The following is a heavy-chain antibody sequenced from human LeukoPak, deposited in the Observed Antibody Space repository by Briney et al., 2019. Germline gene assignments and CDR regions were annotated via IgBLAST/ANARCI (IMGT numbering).Heavy chain of an antibody. CDR1: GFTFSSHW. V-gene: IGHV3-74*01. D-gene: IGHD6-25*01. CDR3: ARGSGIITGIAE. CDR2: IKDDGSHT. Sequence: GGSLRLSCAASGFTFSSHWMHWVRQAPGKGLVWVSRIKDDGSHTNYADSVKGRFTISRDNAKNTLSLQMNSLRAEDTAVYYCARGSGIITGIAEWGQGTLVTVSS. J-gene: IGHJ1*01.